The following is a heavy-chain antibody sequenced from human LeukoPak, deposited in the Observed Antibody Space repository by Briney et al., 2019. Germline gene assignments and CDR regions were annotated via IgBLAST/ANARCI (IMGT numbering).Heavy chain of an antibody. CDR2: IYYSGTT. J-gene: IGHJ4*02. D-gene: IGHD1-1*01. CDR3: ARRTGPTWYFDY. Sequence: PSETLSLTCTVSGGSISSGGYHWSWIRQHPGKGLEWIGYIYYSGTTSYNPSLKSRVTISVDTTKNQFSLKLSSVTAADTAVYYCARRTGPTWYFDYWGQGTLVTVSS. V-gene: IGHV4-31*03. CDR1: GGSISSGGYH.